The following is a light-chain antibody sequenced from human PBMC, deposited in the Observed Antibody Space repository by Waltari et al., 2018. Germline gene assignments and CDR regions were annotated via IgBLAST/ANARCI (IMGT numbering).Light chain of an antibody. Sequence: DIQMTQSPSSMSASVGDTITITCRASQDIRHYLAWFQQRPGKAPQSLIFAASSLQSGVPSRFSGRGSVTEVSLTIRGLQPEDFATYYCQQYKDYPLTFGPGTRVDF. CDR2: AAS. V-gene: IGKV1-16*01. J-gene: IGKJ3*01. CDR3: QQYKDYPLT. CDR1: QDIRHY.